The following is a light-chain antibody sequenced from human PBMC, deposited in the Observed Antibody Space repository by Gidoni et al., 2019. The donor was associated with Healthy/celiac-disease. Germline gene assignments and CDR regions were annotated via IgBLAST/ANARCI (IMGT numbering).Light chain of an antibody. Sequence: SYELTQPPSVPVSPRQTAIITCSGDKLGDRYACWYPQKPGQSPVLVIYQDTKRPSGIPERFSGSNAGNTATLTISGTQPMDEADYYCQAWDSSTAVFGGGTKLTVL. CDR3: QAWDSSTAV. J-gene: IGLJ2*01. V-gene: IGLV3-1*01. CDR2: QDT. CDR1: KLGDRY.